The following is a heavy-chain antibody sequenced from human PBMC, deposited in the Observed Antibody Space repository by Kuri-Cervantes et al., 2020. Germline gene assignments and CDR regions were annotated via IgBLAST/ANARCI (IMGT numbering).Heavy chain of an antibody. CDR2: IWYDGSNK. CDR3: ARVRSPHVRAVAGTEMDY. V-gene: IGHV3-33*01. Sequence: GGSLRLSCAASGFTFSSYGIHWVRQAPGKGLEWVAVIWYDGSNKYYADSVKGRFTISRDNSKNTLYLQMNSLRAEDTAVYYCARVRSPHVRAVAGTEMDYWGQGTLVTVSS. D-gene: IGHD6-19*01. J-gene: IGHJ4*02. CDR1: GFTFSSYG.